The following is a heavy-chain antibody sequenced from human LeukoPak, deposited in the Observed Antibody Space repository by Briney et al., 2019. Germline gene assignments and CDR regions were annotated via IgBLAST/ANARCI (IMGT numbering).Heavy chain of an antibody. J-gene: IGHJ4*02. CDR2: ISGSGGST. Sequence: GGSLRLSCAASGFTFSSYAMSWVRQAPGKGLEWVSAISGSGGSTYYADSVKGRSTISRDNSKNTLYLQMNSLRAEDTAVYYCAKGQQQLVLSLDYWGQGTLVTVSS. CDR3: AKGQQQLVLSLDY. V-gene: IGHV3-23*01. D-gene: IGHD6-13*01. CDR1: GFTFSSYA.